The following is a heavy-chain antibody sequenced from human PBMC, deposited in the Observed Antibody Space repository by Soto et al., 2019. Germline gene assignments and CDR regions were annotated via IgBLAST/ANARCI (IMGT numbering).Heavy chain of an antibody. D-gene: IGHD2-2*01. CDR3: AKWKFCPSTTYSDY. J-gene: IGHJ4*02. CDR1: GFTVSSSY. CDR2: IYSDDYT. Sequence: GGSLRLSCAASGFTVSSSYMSWVRQVPGKGLEWVSIIYSDDYTYYAASVKGRFTISRDNSRNTLYLQMNSLRVEDTAVYYCAKWKFCPSTTYSDYWGQGTPVTVSS. V-gene: IGHV3-66*01.